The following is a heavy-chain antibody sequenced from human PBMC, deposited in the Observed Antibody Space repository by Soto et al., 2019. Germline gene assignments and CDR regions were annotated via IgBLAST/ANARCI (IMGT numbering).Heavy chain of an antibody. J-gene: IGHJ6*02. Sequence: GGSLRLSCAASGFTFSNAWMNWVRQAPGKGLEWVGRIKSKTDGGTTDYAAPVKGRFTISRDDSKNTLYLQMNSLKTEDTAVYYCTMPAAAAGPYYYYYGMDVWGQGTTVTVSS. D-gene: IGHD6-13*01. CDR3: TMPAAAAGPYYYYYGMDV. V-gene: IGHV3-15*07. CDR2: IKSKTDGGTT. CDR1: GFTFSNAW.